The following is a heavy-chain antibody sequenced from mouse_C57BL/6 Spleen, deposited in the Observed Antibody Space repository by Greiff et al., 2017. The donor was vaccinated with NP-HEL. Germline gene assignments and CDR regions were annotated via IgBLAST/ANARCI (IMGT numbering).Heavy chain of an antibody. CDR2: IHPNSGST. D-gene: IGHD2-5*01. J-gene: IGHJ2*01. V-gene: IGHV1-64*01. Sequence: VQLQQPGAELVKPGASVKLSCKASGYTFTSYWMHWVKQRPGQGLEWIGMIHPNSGSTNYNEKFKSKATLTVDKSSSTAYMQLSSLTSEDSAVYYCARENSNFYYFDYWGQGTTLTVSS. CDR3: ARENSNFYYFDY. CDR1: GYTFTSYW.